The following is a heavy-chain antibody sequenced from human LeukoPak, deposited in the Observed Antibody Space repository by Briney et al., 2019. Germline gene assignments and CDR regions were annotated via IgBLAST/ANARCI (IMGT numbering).Heavy chain of an antibody. CDR2: TSSDLNVK. J-gene: IGHJ4*02. Sequence: GGSLRLSCTASGFTFADYLMSWFRQAPGKGLEWVAVTSSDLNVKLYADSVKGRFTISRDNSRSTLYLQMNSLRPEDTAIYYCAREGYYGSGSPPSLYFDYWGQGTLVTVSS. CDR1: GFTFADYL. D-gene: IGHD3-10*01. V-gene: IGHV3-30-3*01. CDR3: AREGYYGSGSPPSLYFDY.